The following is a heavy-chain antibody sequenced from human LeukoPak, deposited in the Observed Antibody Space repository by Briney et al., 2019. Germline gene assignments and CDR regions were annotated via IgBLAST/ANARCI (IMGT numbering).Heavy chain of an antibody. V-gene: IGHV1-8*01. Sequence: ASVKVSCKASGYTFTSYDINWVRQATGQGLEWMGWMNPNSGNTGYAQKFQGRVTMTRDTSTSTVYMELSSLRSEDTAVYYCATSSGWQLDYWGQGTLVTVSS. J-gene: IGHJ4*02. CDR3: ATSSGWQLDY. D-gene: IGHD6-19*01. CDR2: MNPNSGNT. CDR1: GYTFTSYD.